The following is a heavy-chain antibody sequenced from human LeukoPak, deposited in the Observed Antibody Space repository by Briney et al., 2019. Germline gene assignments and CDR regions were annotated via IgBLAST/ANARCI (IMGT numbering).Heavy chain of an antibody. J-gene: IGHJ4*02. Sequence: GGSLRLSCAASGFTFISYTMTWVRQAPGKGLEWVSSISSSSSYIYYADSVKGRFTISRDNAKNTLYLQMNSLRAEDTAVYYCTRDLDYGGKSNFDYWGQGTLVTVSS. CDR1: GFTFISYT. D-gene: IGHD4-23*01. CDR2: ISSSSSYI. CDR3: TRDLDYGGKSNFDY. V-gene: IGHV3-21*01.